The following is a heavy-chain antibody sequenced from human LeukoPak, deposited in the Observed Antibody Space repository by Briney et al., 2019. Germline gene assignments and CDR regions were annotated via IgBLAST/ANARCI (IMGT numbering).Heavy chain of an antibody. CDR2: ISGSGGGT. CDR3: AKDLGRYRNNFFDY. Sequence: PGVSLRLSCAASGFTFSSMAMIWVRQAPDKGLEWVSTISGSGGGTDYADSVKGRFTIARDDSKNALYLQMNSLRADDTAVYYCAKDLGRYRNNFFDYWGQGNLVTVSS. CDR1: GFTFSSMA. J-gene: IGHJ4*02. V-gene: IGHV3-23*01. D-gene: IGHD1-26*01.